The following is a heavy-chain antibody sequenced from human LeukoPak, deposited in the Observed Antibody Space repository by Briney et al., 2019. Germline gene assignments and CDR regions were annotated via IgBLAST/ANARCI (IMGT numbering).Heavy chain of an antibody. Sequence: PSETLSLTSTVSGGSISIHFGSCVRQPPGEGLECIGRTYYTGSTNYNSSIESRIIMSAEAYKNQFSLKLSSAVAAETAVYYCARSYNSGSYYPYYFDCWGQRTLVTVSS. V-gene: IGHV4-59*11. D-gene: IGHD3-10*01. CDR3: ARSYNSGSYYPYYFDC. J-gene: IGHJ4*02. CDR1: GGSISIHF. CDR2: TYYTGST.